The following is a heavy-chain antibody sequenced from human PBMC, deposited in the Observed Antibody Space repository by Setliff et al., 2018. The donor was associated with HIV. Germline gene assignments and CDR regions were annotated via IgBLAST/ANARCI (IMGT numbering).Heavy chain of an antibody. V-gene: IGHV3-23*01. CDR2: ISGSGDST. CDR3: TTTGLPGRGAFDI. J-gene: IGHJ3*02. D-gene: IGHD5-12*01. Sequence: GGSLRLSCAPSGFTFGSYAMSWVRQAPGRGLEWVSVISGSGDSTFYADSLKGRFTIARDNSKNTLYLQMNSLRAEDTAVYYCTTTGLPGRGAFDIWGQGTMVTVSS. CDR1: GFTFGSYA.